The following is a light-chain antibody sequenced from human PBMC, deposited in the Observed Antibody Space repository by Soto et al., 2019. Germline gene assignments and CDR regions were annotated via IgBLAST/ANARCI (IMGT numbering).Light chain of an antibody. V-gene: IGKV3-20*01. Sequence: EIVLTQSPGTLSLSPGERATLSCRASQSVTSGYLAWYQQKPGQTPRLLIYGASIRATGVPARFSGSGSGTDFTLTINSLQSEDFAVYYCQHYVNWSLTFGGGTKVDIK. CDR1: QSVTSGY. J-gene: IGKJ4*01. CDR3: QHYVNWSLT. CDR2: GAS.